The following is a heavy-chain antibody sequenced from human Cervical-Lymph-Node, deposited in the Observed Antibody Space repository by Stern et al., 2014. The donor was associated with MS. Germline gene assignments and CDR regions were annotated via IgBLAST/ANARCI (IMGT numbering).Heavy chain of an antibody. V-gene: IGHV3-9*01. CDR2: ITWNSGRI. Sequence: EVQLVESGGALVQPGRSLRLSCAASGFTFDDFAMHWVRQAPGKGLEWVSGITWNSGRIAYADSVKGRFTISRDNVKDSLYLQMNSLRAEDTALYYCAKGFSEQWLAIDDYWGQGTLVTVSS. CDR3: AKGFSEQWLAIDDY. D-gene: IGHD6-19*01. CDR1: GFTFDDFA. J-gene: IGHJ4*02.